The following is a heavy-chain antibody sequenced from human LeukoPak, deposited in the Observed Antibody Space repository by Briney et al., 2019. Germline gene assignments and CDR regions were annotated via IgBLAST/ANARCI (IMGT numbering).Heavy chain of an antibody. J-gene: IGHJ6*03. Sequence: GGSLRLSCAASGFTFDDYGMSWVRQAPGKGLEWVSGINWNGGSTGYADSVKGRFTISRDNAKNSLYLQMNSLRAEDTALYYCARENHGGNPFLGEKTYYYYYMDVWGKGTTVTVSS. D-gene: IGHD4-23*01. CDR3: ARENHGGNPFLGEKTYYYYYMDV. CDR1: GFTFDDYG. CDR2: INWNGGST. V-gene: IGHV3-20*04.